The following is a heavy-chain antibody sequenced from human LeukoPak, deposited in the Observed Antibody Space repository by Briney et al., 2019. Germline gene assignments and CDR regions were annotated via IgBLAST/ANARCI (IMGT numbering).Heavy chain of an antibody. J-gene: IGHJ4*02. CDR3: AGEIAAAGDGGFDY. CDR2: IKQDGSEK. D-gene: IGHD6-13*01. Sequence: GGSLRLSCAASGFTFSSYWMSWVRQAPGKGLEWVANIKQDGSEKYYVDSVKGRFTISRDNAKNSLYLQMNSLRAEDTAVYYCAGEIAAAGDGGFDYWGQGTLVTVSS. V-gene: IGHV3-7*01. CDR1: GFTFSSYW.